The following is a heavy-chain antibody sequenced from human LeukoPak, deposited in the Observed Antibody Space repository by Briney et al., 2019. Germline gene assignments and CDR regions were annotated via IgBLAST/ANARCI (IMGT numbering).Heavy chain of an antibody. CDR1: GFTFSSHA. J-gene: IGHJ6*03. Sequence: GGSLRLSCVGSGFTFSSHAMSWVRQAPGKGLEWVSAMSGSSGITFYADSVKGRFTISRDNSNNTLYLQMNSLRPEDTAVYYCARNSVLRCLQWLVNYYMDVWGKGTTVTVSS. CDR3: ARNSVLRCLQWLVNYYMDV. D-gene: IGHD3-3*01. CDR2: MSGSSGIT. V-gene: IGHV3-23*01.